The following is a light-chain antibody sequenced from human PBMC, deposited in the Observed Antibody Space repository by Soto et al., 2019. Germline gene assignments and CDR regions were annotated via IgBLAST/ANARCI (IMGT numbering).Light chain of an antibody. V-gene: IGLV2-14*01. CDR2: EVS. CDR1: SSDVGAYNY. Sequence: QSVLTQPASVSGSPGQSITISCTGTSSDVGAYNYVSWYQRHPDKAPKLMIFEVSDRPSGVSNRFSGSNSGNTASLTISGLQAEDEADYFCSSYTSNSTLVFGGGTKLTVL. J-gene: IGLJ3*02. CDR3: SSYTSNSTLV.